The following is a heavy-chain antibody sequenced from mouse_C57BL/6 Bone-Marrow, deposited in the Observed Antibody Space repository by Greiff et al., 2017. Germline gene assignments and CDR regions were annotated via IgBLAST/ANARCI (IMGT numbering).Heavy chain of an antibody. V-gene: IGHV1-59*01. D-gene: IGHD2-2*01. Sequence: QVQLQQPGAELVRPGTSVKLSCKASGYTFTSYWMHWVKQRPGQGLEWIGVIDPSDSYTNSNPKFKGKAKLTVDTSSSTAYMQLSSLTSEDSAVYDCARGGWLRYAMDYWGQGTSGTVSS. CDR3: ARGGWLRYAMDY. J-gene: IGHJ4*01. CDR1: GYTFTSYW. CDR2: IDPSDSYT.